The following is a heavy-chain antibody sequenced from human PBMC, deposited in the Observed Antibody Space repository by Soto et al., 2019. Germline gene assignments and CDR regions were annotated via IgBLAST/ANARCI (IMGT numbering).Heavy chain of an antibody. Sequence: GGSLRLSCAASGFTFSSYAMSWVRQAPGKGPEWVSAISGSGGSTYYADSVKGRFTISRDNSKNTLYLQMNSLRAEDTAVYYCAKAYYYDSSGYPTPFDYWGQGTLVTVSS. V-gene: IGHV3-23*01. CDR3: AKAYYYDSSGYPTPFDY. D-gene: IGHD3-22*01. CDR2: ISGSGGST. CDR1: GFTFSSYA. J-gene: IGHJ4*02.